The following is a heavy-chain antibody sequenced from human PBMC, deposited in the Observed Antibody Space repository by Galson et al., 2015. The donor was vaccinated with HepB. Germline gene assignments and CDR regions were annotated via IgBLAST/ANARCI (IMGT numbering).Heavy chain of an antibody. J-gene: IGHJ3*02. V-gene: IGHV3-48*02. CDR2: IYPTGTPT. Sequence: SLRLSCAASGFSFDIYSMNWVRQAPGKGLEWISYIYPTGTPTYYADSVKGRFTIARDSGTNSLFLHMNTLRDDDTAVYYCVRLHENTLWAFDIWGQGTTVTVSS. CDR3: VRLHENTLWAFDI. CDR1: GFSFDIYS. D-gene: IGHD2-2*02.